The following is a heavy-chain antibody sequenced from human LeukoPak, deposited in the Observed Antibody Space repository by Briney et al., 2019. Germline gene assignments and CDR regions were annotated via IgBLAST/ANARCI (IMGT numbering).Heavy chain of an antibody. V-gene: IGHV3-23*01. CDR2: ISGSGGST. CDR3: AKIEAYCGGDCYSEYYFDY. Sequence: PPGGSLRLSCAASGFTFSSYAMNWVRQAPGKGLEWVSAISGSGGSTNYADSVKGRFTISRDNSKNTLYLQMNSLRAEDTAVYYCAKIEAYCGGDCYSEYYFDYWGQGTLVTVSS. CDR1: GFTFSSYA. J-gene: IGHJ4*02. D-gene: IGHD2-21*02.